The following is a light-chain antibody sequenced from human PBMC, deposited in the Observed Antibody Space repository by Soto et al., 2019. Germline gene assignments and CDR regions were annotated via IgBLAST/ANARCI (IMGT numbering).Light chain of an antibody. Sequence: IPMTQSPSSLSACVGDRVTINCRASQSISGYLNWYQQKPGKAHKLLIYDASNLETGVPSRFSGSGSGTDFTFTISSLQPADMATYYCQQYDNLPLYTFGQGTRLEI. V-gene: IGKV1-33*01. CDR2: DAS. CDR3: QQYDNLPLYT. CDR1: QSISGY. J-gene: IGKJ5*01.